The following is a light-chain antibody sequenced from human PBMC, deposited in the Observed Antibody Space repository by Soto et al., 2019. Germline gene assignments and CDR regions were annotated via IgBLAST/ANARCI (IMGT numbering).Light chain of an antibody. CDR2: DVN. Sequence: QSALTQPCSVSGSPGQSVTISCTGASGDIGGYNYVSWYQHHPGKAPKLIIFDVNKRPSGVPDRFSGSKSGNTASLTISGLQPEDEADYYCCSYAGSSLVFGGGTKLTVL. CDR1: SGDIGGYNY. J-gene: IGLJ2*01. V-gene: IGLV2-11*01. CDR3: CSYAGSSLV.